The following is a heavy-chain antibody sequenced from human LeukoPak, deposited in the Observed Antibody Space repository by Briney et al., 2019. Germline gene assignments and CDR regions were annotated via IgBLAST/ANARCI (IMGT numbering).Heavy chain of an antibody. CDR2: ISAYNGNT. CDR3: ARTRDFQWLRLSDY. J-gene: IGHJ4*02. D-gene: IGHD5-12*01. V-gene: IGHV1-18*01. CDR1: GYTFTSYG. Sequence: ASVKVSCKASGYTFTSYGISWVRQAPGQGLERMGWISAYNGNTNYAQKLQGRVTMTTDTSTSTAYMELRSLRSDDTAVYYCARTRDFQWLRLSDYWGQGTLVTVSS.